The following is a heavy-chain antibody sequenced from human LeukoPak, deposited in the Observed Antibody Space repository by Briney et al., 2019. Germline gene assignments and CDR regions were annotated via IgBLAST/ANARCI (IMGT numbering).Heavy chain of an antibody. CDR3: ASSPDTAKEKFDH. D-gene: IGHD5-18*01. J-gene: IGHJ4*02. Sequence: PSETLSLTCTVSGGSISSGGYYWSWIRQHPGKGLEWIGYIYYSGSTYYNPSLKSRVTISVDTSKNQFSLKLSSVTAADTAVYYCASSPDTAKEKFDHWGQGTLVTVSS. CDR2: IYYSGST. CDR1: GGSISSGGYY. V-gene: IGHV4-31*03.